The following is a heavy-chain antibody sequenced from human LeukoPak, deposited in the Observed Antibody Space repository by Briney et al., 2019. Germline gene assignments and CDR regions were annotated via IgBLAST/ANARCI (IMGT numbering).Heavy chain of an antibody. CDR3: GKTTVGYSSGQKPAWPVDY. CDR2: ISGSGGSP. J-gene: IGHJ4*02. V-gene: IGHV3-23*01. Sequence: PGGSLRLSCEASGFTFGSYAMYWVRQAPGKGLEWVAGISGSGGSPHYADSVKGRFTISRDNSQNTVYLHINSLRAEDTAVYYCGKTTVGYSSGQKPAWPVDYWGQGTLVTVSS. D-gene: IGHD5-18*01. CDR1: GFTFGSYA.